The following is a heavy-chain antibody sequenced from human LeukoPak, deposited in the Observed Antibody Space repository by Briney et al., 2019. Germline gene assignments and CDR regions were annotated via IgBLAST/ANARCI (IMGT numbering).Heavy chain of an antibody. D-gene: IGHD5-24*01. CDR2: ISSLGSTM. Sequence: GGSLRLSCTASGFTFSSYAMNWVRQAPGKGLDWVSYISSLGSTMYYADSVKGRFTISRDNAKNSLYLQMDGLGAEDTAVYYCARGEQEMATMSIDYWGQGTLVTVSS. J-gene: IGHJ4*02. CDR1: GFTFSSYA. CDR3: ARGEQEMATMSIDY. V-gene: IGHV3-48*01.